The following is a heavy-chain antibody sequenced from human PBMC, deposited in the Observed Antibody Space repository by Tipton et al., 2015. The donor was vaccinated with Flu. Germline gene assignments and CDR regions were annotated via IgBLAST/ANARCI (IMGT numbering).Heavy chain of an antibody. CDR1: GDSISSGGYY. J-gene: IGHJ5*02. CDR3: ATLQAPPGPPS. CDR2: IYYTGDT. V-gene: IGHV4-31*03. D-gene: IGHD6-13*01. Sequence: TLSLTCTVSGDSISSGGYYWTWIRQYPGKGLEWIGYIYYTGDTSYNPSLKSRVTISTETSKNQFSLKLTSVTAADTAVYYCATLQAPPGPPSWGQGTLVTVSS.